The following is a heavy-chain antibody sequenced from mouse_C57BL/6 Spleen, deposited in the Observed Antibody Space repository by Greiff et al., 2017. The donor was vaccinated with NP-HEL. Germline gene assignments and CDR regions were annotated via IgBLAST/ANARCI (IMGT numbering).Heavy chain of an antibody. CDR2: IDPSDSET. CDR3: ARGSHYEPFAY. Sequence: QVQLQQPGAELVRPGSSVTLSCKASGYTFTRYWMHWVKQRPIQGLEWIGNIDPSDSETHYNQKFKDKATLTVDKSSSTAYMQVSSLTSEDSAVYYGARGSHYEPFAYWGQGTLVTVSA. V-gene: IGHV1-52*01. CDR1: GYTFTRYW. J-gene: IGHJ3*01. D-gene: IGHD1-2*01.